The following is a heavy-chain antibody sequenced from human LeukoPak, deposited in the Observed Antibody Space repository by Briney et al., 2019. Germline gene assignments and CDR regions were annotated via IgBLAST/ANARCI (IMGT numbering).Heavy chain of an antibody. J-gene: IGHJ4*02. D-gene: IGHD5-24*01. CDR2: INPNSGAT. V-gene: IGHV1-2*02. Sequence: GASVKVSCMASGYTFTGYYIHWVRQAPGQGLEWMGWINPNSGATDYAQKFQGRVIMTRDTSIDTAYMDLSRLNSDDTAVYFCARDIGGIEMATIFLSDWGRGTLVTVSS. CDR3: ARDIGGIEMATIFLSD. CDR1: GYTFTGYY.